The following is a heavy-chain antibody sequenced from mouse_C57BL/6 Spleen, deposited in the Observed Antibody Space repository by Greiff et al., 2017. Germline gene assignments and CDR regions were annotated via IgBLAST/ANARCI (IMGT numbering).Heavy chain of an antibody. CDR3: ARRGYDGYYRAMDY. V-gene: IGHV1-18*01. J-gene: IGHJ4*01. Sequence: EVQLQQSGPELVKPGASVKIPCKASGYTFTDYNMDWVKQSHGKSLEWIGDINPNNGGTIYNQKFKGKATLTVDKSSSTAYMELRSLTSEDTAVYYCARRGYDGYYRAMDYWGQGTSVTVSA. CDR2: INPNNGGT. D-gene: IGHD2-3*01. CDR1: GYTFTDYN.